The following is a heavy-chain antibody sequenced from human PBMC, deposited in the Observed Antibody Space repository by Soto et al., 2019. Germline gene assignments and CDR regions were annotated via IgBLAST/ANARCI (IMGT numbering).Heavy chain of an antibody. D-gene: IGHD3-3*01. CDR1: GYTLTELS. J-gene: IGHJ5*02. V-gene: IGHV1-24*01. CDR3: ATRIDFWSGMTQNWFDP. Sequence: GASVKVSCKVSGYTLTELSMHWVRQAPGKGLEWMGGFDPEDGETIYAQKFQGRVTMTEDTSTDTAYMELSSLRSEDTAVYYCATRIDFWSGMTQNWFDPWGQGTLVTVS. CDR2: FDPEDGET.